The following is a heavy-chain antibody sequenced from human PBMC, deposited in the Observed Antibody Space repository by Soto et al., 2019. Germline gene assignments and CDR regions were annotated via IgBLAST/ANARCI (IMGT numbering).Heavy chain of an antibody. CDR3: ASRIAVAGAFDH. CDR1: GYTITNHA. D-gene: IGHD6-19*01. CDR2: INAGNGDT. J-gene: IGHJ4*02. V-gene: IGHV1-3*01. Sequence: QVHLVQSGSEGKKPGASVKVSRKASGYTITNHAMHWVRQAPGQRLEWMGWINAGNGDTKYSQKFQDRVTLIADTSANTVYMELSSLKSADTAVYYCASRIAVAGAFDHWGQGTLVTVSS.